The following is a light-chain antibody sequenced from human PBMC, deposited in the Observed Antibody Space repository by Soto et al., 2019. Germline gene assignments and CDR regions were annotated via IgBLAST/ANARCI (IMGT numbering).Light chain of an antibody. J-gene: IGKJ1*01. CDR2: LGC. CDR3: MRALQAPVT. CDR1: ESLLQTNGYNY. Sequence: DIVMTQSPLSQPVTPGEPASISCRSSESLLQTNGYNYLDWYLQKPGQSPQLLIYLGCNRASGVPDRLGGSGAGTDFTLKISRVEAEDVGVYYCMRALQAPVTFGQGTKVEIK. V-gene: IGKV2-28*01.